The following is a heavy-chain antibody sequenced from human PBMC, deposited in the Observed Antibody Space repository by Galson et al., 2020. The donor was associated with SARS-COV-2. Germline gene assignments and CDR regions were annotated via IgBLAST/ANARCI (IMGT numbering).Heavy chain of an antibody. CDR1: GFSLSNTD. D-gene: IGHD3-22*01. J-gene: IGHJ4*02. V-gene: IGHV3-66*02. Sequence: GESLKISCADSGFSLSNTDIMWVPQAPGKGPEWVSLLSGGGDTFYADPVQGRFSISRDYSQNTLYLQMNSLRPEDTARYYCAGDSNSGSYYSFDFWGQGTPVTVSS. CDR3: AGDSNSGSYYSFDF. CDR2: LSGGGDT.